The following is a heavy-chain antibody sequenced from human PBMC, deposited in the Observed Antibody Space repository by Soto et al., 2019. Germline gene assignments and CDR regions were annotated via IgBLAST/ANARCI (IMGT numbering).Heavy chain of an antibody. CDR3: ARVSRVFGVVTKPAYYYYGMDV. D-gene: IGHD3-3*01. Sequence: SVKVSCKASGGTFSSYAISWVRQAPGQGLEWMGGIIPIFGTANYAQKFQGRVTITADESTSTAYMELSSLRSEDTAVYYCARVSRVFGVVTKPAYYYYGMDVWGQGTTVTVSS. CDR1: GGTFSSYA. V-gene: IGHV1-69*13. J-gene: IGHJ6*02. CDR2: IIPIFGTA.